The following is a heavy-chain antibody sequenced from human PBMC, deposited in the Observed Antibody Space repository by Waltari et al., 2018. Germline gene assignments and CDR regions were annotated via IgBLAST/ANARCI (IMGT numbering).Heavy chain of an antibody. CDR1: GFRFSNYW. CDR3: ARLAPRTYRSPVPGRHYYYGMDV. D-gene: IGHD3-10*01. Sequence: EEQLLESGGGLVQPGDSLRLSCAGSGFRFSNYWLNWVRQAPGKGLVWVARIGNDATVISYADSVKGRFTISRDNAKNTVYVQMKRLRVEDTAVYYCARLAPRTYRSPVPGRHYYYGMDVWGQGTTVTVSS. CDR2: IGNDATVI. J-gene: IGHJ6*02. V-gene: IGHV3-74*01.